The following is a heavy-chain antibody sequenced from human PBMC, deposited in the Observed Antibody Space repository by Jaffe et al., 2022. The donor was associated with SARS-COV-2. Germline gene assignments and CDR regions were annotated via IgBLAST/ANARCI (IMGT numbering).Heavy chain of an antibody. V-gene: IGHV4-4*07. Sequence: QVQLQESGPGLVKPSETLSLTCTVSGGSISSYYWSWIRQPAGKGLEWIGRIYTSGSTNYNPSLKSRVTMSVDTSKNQFSLKLSSVTAADTAVYYCARDGDEIPPLAHTTTVTNDWYFDLWGRGTLVTVSS. CDR2: IYTSGST. CDR1: GGSISSYY. CDR3: ARDGDEIPPLAHTTTVTNDWYFDL. J-gene: IGHJ2*01. D-gene: IGHD4-17*01.